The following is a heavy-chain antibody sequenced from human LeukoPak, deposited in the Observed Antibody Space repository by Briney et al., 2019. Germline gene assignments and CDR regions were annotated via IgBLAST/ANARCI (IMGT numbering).Heavy chain of an antibody. CDR2: IWYDGSNK. Sequence: PGRSLRLSCAASGFTFSSYGMHWVRQAPGKGLEWVAVIWYDGSNKYYADSVKGRFTISRDNSKNTLYLQMNSLRAEDTAVYYCARDHVGATSHFDYWGQGTLVTVSS. D-gene: IGHD1-26*01. J-gene: IGHJ4*02. CDR3: ARDHVGATSHFDY. V-gene: IGHV3-33*01. CDR1: GFTFSSYG.